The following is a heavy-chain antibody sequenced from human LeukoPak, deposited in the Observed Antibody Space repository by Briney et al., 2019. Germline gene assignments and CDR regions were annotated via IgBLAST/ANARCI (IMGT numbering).Heavy chain of an antibody. Sequence: GESLKISCKGSGYRFITYWIGWVRQMPGKGLEWMGIIYPGDSDTRYSPSFQGQVTISADKSISTAYLQWSSLKASDTAVYYCARGIAAAGDYWGQGTLVTVSS. V-gene: IGHV5-51*01. CDR3: ARGIAAAGDY. CDR2: IYPGDSDT. J-gene: IGHJ4*02. CDR1: GYRFITYW. D-gene: IGHD6-13*01.